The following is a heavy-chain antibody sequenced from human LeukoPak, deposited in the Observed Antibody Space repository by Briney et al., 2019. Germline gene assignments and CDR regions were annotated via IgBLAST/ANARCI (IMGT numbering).Heavy chain of an antibody. J-gene: IGHJ6*02. CDR3: ARGYSSSWSFRYYYYGMDV. D-gene: IGHD6-13*01. V-gene: IGHV1-2*02. Sequence: GASVKVSCKASGYTLTGYYMHWVRQAPGQGLEWMGWINPNSGATNYAQKFQGRVTMTRDTSISTAYMGLSRLRSDNAAVYYCARGYSSSWSFRYYYYGMDVWGRGTTVTVSS. CDR1: GYTLTGYY. CDR2: INPNSGAT.